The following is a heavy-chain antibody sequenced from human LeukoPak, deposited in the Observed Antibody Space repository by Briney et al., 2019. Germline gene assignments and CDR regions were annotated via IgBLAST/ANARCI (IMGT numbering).Heavy chain of an antibody. D-gene: IGHD6-6*01. CDR2: IIPILGIA. V-gene: IGHV1-69*02. J-gene: IGHJ4*02. CDR3: ARSKGIAARDYFDY. CDR1: GYTFTDYY. Sequence: SVKVSCKASGYTFTDYYMHWVRQAPGQGLEWMGRIIPILGIANYAQKFQGRVTITADKSTSTAYMELSSLRSEDTAVYYCARSKGIAARDYFDYWGQGTLVTVSS.